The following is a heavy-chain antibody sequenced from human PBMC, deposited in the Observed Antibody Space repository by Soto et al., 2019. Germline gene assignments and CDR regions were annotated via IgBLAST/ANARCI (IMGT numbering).Heavy chain of an antibody. V-gene: IGHV3-23*01. CDR3: ARDLSLXGGPYYFDY. CDR1: GFTFSNXA. D-gene: IGHD3-16*01. Sequence: GSLRLSCAASGFTFSNXAXXXVRQAPGKGLECVSSISANGITTYYADSVKGRFTISRDNAKNXLHLQMNSLRAEDTAVYYCARDLSLXGGPYYFDYWGQGTLVTVSS. CDR2: ISANGITT. J-gene: IGHJ4*02.